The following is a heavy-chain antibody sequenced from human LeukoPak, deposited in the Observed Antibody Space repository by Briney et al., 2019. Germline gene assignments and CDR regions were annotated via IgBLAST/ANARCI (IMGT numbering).Heavy chain of an antibody. CDR1: GGSFSGYF. J-gene: IGHJ4*02. V-gene: IGHV4-34*01. CDR3: ARGQFQRDY. CDR2: VNHSGRT. Sequence: SETLSLTCAVYGGSFSGYFWSWIRQPPGKGLEWIGEVNHSGRTNYNPSLKSRVTISVDPSKSQFPLNLRSVTAADTAVYYCARGQFQRDYWGQGTLVTVSS.